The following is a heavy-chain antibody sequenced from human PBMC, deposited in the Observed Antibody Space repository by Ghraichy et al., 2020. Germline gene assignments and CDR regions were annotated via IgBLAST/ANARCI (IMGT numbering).Heavy chain of an antibody. CDR3: ARDPDVGIGAAGRGWFDP. V-gene: IGHV1-18*01. J-gene: IGHJ5*02. Sequence: ASVKVSCKASGYTFTSYGIRWVRQAPGQGLQWMGWISAYNGNTHYAQKLQGRVTMTTDTSTSTAYMELRSLRSDDTAVYYCARDPDVGIGAAGRGWFDPWGQGTLVTVSS. D-gene: IGHD6-13*01. CDR1: GYTFTSYG. CDR2: ISAYNGNT.